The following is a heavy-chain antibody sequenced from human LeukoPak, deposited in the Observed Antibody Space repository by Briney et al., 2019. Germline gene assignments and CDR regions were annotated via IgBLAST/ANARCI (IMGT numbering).Heavy chain of an antibody. CDR1: GFTVSSNY. Sequence: PGGSLRLSCAASGFTVSSNYMSWVRQAPGKGLEWVSVIYSGGSTYYADSVKGRFTISRDNSKNTLYLQMNSLRAEDTAVYYCARAPNVLLWFNWGQGTLVTVSS. D-gene: IGHD3-10*01. V-gene: IGHV3-53*01. J-gene: IGHJ4*02. CDR3: ARAPNVLLWFN. CDR2: IYSGGST.